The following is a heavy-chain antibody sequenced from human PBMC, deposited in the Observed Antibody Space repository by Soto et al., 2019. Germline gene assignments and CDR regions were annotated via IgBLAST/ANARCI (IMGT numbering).Heavy chain of an antibody. Sequence: ASVKVSCKXSGYSLTGYGIAWVRQAPGQGLEWMGWISAYNGNTKYAQNLQGRVTLTTDTSTYTAYMELRSLQSDDTAVYYCALGFGGDFSAPGAGFGSWGQGALVTVSS. V-gene: IGHV1-18*01. D-gene: IGHD2-21*02. CDR2: ISAYNGNT. CDR1: GYSLTGYG. J-gene: IGHJ4*02. CDR3: ALGFGGDFSAPGAGFGS.